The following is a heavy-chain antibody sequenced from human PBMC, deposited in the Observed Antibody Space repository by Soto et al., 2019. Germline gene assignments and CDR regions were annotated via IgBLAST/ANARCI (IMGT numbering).Heavy chain of an antibody. J-gene: IGHJ4*02. D-gene: IGHD3-16*01. CDR3: ARGLLYYVDY. V-gene: IGHV4-34*01. CDR2: INHSGST. CDR1: GGSFSGYY. Sequence: PSETLSLTCAVYGGSFSGYYWSWIRQPPGKGLEWIGEINHSGSTNYNPSLKSRVTISVDTSKNQFSLKLSSVTAADTAVYYCARGLLYYVDYWGQGTLVTVSS.